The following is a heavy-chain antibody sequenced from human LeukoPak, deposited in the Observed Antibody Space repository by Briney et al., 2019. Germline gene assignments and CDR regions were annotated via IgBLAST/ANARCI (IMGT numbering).Heavy chain of an antibody. D-gene: IGHD3-10*01. CDR3: ARDPSVWFGESPIDY. Sequence: GGSLRLSCAASGFTFSSYGMHSVRQAPGKGLEWVAVISYDGSNKYYADSVKGRFTISRDNSKNTLYLQMNSLGAEDTAVYYCARDPSVWFGESPIDYWGQGTLVTASS. CDR2: ISYDGSNK. J-gene: IGHJ4*02. CDR1: GFTFSSYG. V-gene: IGHV3-30*03.